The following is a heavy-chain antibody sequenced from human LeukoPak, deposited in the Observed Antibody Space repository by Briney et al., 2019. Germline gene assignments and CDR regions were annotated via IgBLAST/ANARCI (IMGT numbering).Heavy chain of an antibody. Sequence: ASVKVSCKASGYTFTGYYMHWVRQAPGQGLEWMGWINPNSGGTNYAQKFQGRVTMTRDTSINTAYMALSRLRSDDTAVYYCARAYGIRFLEWLPNDYWGQGTLVTVSS. J-gene: IGHJ4*02. CDR1: GYTFTGYY. D-gene: IGHD3-3*01. CDR2: INPNSGGT. V-gene: IGHV1-2*02. CDR3: ARAYGIRFLEWLPNDY.